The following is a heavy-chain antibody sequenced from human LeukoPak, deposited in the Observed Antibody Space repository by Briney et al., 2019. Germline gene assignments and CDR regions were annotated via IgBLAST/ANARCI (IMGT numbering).Heavy chain of an antibody. V-gene: IGHV4-61*02. D-gene: IGHD6-13*01. CDR1: GGSISSGSYY. J-gene: IGHJ4*02. Sequence: SETLSLTCTVSGGSISSGSYYWSWIRQPAGKGLEWIGRIYTSGSTNYNPSLKSRVTISVDTSKNQFSLKLSSATAADTAVYYCAREVAAAANFDYWGQGTLVTVSS. CDR3: AREVAAAANFDY. CDR2: IYTSGST.